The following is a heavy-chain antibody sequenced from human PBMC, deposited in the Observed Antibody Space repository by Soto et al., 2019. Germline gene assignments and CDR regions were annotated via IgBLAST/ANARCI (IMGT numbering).Heavy chain of an antibody. CDR3: ASQQIRGYSGCMDV. J-gene: IGHJ6*03. D-gene: IGHD5-12*01. V-gene: IGHV4-39*01. CDR1: GGSISSSSYY. Sequence: SETLSLTCTVSGGSISSSSYYWGWIRQPPGKGLEWIGSIYYSGSTYYNPSLKSRVTISVDTSKNQFSLKLSSVTAADTAVYYCASQQIRGYSGCMDVWGKGTTVTVSS. CDR2: IYYSGST.